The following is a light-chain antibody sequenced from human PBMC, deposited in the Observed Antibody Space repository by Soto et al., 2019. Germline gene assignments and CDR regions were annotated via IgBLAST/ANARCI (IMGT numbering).Light chain of an antibody. CDR2: DAS. CDR3: QQYNSYPVH. Sequence: DLQMTQSPSTLSASVGDRVTITCRASQSISSWLAWYQQKPGKAPKLLIYDASSLESGVPSRFSGSGSGTEFTLTISSLQPDDFATYYCQQYNSYPVHFGQGTKLEIK. J-gene: IGKJ2*01. V-gene: IGKV1-5*01. CDR1: QSISSW.